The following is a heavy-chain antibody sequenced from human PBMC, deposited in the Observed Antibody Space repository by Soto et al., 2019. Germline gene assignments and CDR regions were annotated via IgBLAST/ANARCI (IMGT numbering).Heavy chain of an antibody. Sequence: SETLSLTCTVSGVSISSSSYYWGWIRQPPGKGLEWIGSIYYSGSTYYNPSLKSRVTISVDTSKNQFSLKLSSVTAADTAVYYCASVPAAYNMDVWGKETTVTVSS. V-gene: IGHV4-39*01. CDR3: ASVPAAYNMDV. D-gene: IGHD2-2*01. CDR2: IYYSGST. J-gene: IGHJ6*03. CDR1: GVSISSSSYY.